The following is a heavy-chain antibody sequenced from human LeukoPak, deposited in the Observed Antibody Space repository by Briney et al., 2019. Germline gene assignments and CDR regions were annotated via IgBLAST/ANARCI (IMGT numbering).Heavy chain of an antibody. Sequence: SETLSLACTVSGGSISGYYWSWIRQPPGKGLEWIGYIYYSGSTNYNPSLKSRVTISVDTSKNQFSLKLSSVTAADTAVYYCARDSRGYYGMDVWGQGTTVTVSS. CDR3: ARDSRGYYGMDV. CDR1: GGSISGYY. D-gene: IGHD2-2*01. CDR2: IYYSGST. V-gene: IGHV4-59*01. J-gene: IGHJ6*02.